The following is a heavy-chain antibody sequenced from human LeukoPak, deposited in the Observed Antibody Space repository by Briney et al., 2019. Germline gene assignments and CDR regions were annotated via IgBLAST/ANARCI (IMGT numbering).Heavy chain of an antibody. D-gene: IGHD1-26*01. Sequence: ASVTVSCKASGYTFTGYYMHWVRQAPGQGLEWMGWINPNSGGTNYAQKFQGRVTMTRDTSISTAYMELSRLRSDDTAVYYCAREVGGSFKRDAFDIWGQGTMVTVSS. V-gene: IGHV1-2*02. CDR1: GYTFTGYY. CDR3: AREVGGSFKRDAFDI. J-gene: IGHJ3*02. CDR2: INPNSGGT.